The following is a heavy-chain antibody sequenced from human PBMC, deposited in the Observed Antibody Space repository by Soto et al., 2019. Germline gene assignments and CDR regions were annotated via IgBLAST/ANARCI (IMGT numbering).Heavy chain of an antibody. Sequence: GGSLRLSCAASGFTFSSYSMNWVRQAPGKGLEWVSYISSSSSTIYYADSVKGRFTISRDNAKNSLYLQMNSLRAEDTAVYYCARANTHRYCSSTSCYSLDYWGQGTLVTVSS. D-gene: IGHD2-2*01. CDR3: ARANTHRYCSSTSCYSLDY. J-gene: IGHJ4*02. V-gene: IGHV3-48*01. CDR1: GFTFSSYS. CDR2: ISSSSSTI.